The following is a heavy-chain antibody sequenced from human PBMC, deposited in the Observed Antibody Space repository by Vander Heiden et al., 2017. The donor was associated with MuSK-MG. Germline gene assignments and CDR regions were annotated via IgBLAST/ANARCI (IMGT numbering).Heavy chain of an antibody. V-gene: IGHV1-8*01. CDR1: GYTFISYD. D-gene: IGHD3-16*01. Sequence: QVQLVQSGAEVKKPGASVKVSCKASGYTFISYDINWVRQATGQGLEWMGWRNPNSGNTGYAQKFQGRVTMNRNTSIRTAYMELSSLRAEDAAVYYCAKGGAYGYVDCWGKGTPVTGSS. J-gene: IGHJ6*03. CDR2: RNPNSGNT. CDR3: AKGGAYGYVDC.